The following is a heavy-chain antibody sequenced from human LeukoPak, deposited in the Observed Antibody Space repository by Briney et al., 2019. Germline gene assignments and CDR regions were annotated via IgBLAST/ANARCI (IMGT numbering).Heavy chain of an antibody. CDR1: GFTFRNYG. J-gene: IGHJ4*02. CDR3: ARDQRYCSSSSCPWEPFDY. CDR2: IKQDGSEK. D-gene: IGHD2-2*01. V-gene: IGHV3-7*05. Sequence: GGSLRLSCAASGFTFRNYGMHWVRQAPGKGLEWVANIKQDGSEKYYVGSVKGRFTISRDNAKNSLYLQMNSLRAEDTAVYYCARDQRYCSSSSCPWEPFDYWGQGTLVTVSS.